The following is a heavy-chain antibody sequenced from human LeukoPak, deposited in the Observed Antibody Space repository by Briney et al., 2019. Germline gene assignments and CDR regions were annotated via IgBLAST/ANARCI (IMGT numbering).Heavy chain of an antibody. CDR3: SYDFWSGYYPSLDY. J-gene: IGHJ4*02. CDR2: IRSKAYGGTT. V-gene: IGHV3-49*04. Sequence: PGGSLRLSCTASGFTFGDYAMSWVRQAPGKGLEWVGFIRSKAYGGTTEYAASVKGRLTISRDDSKSIAYLQMNSLKTEDTAVYYCSYDFWSGYYPSLDYWGQGTLVTVSP. D-gene: IGHD3-3*01. CDR1: GFTFGDYA.